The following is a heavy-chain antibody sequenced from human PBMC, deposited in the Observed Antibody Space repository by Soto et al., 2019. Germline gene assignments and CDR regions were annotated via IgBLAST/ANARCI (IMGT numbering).Heavy chain of an antibody. CDR1: GGTFSSHG. CDR2: IIPTFGTP. J-gene: IGHJ4*02. Sequence: QVQLVQSGTVVQRRGSSVKVSCQSSGGTFSSHGMAWVRQAPGQGLEWMGGIIPTFGTPTYAPKFQGRVTTTADKSTNTAYMELSSLRSEDTGVYYCASDRRDQYFDFWGQGTLNTVSS. CDR3: ASDRRDQYFDF. V-gene: IGHV1-69*06.